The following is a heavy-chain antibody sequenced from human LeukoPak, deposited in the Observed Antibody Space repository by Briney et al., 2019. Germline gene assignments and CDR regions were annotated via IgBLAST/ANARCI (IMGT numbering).Heavy chain of an antibody. V-gene: IGHV3-30*18. D-gene: IGHD6-13*01. CDR2: MSYDGSNK. J-gene: IGHJ4*02. CDR1: GFTFSSYG. Sequence: PGGSLRLSCAASGFTFSSYGMHWVRQAPGKGLEWVAVMSYDGSNKYYADSVKGRFTISRDNSKNTLYLQMNSLRAEDTAVYYCAKDHNAASDYWGQGTLVTVSS. CDR3: AKDHNAASDY.